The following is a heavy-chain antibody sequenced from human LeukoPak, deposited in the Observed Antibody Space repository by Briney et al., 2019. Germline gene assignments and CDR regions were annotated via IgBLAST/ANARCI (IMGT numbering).Heavy chain of an antibody. J-gene: IGHJ4*02. V-gene: IGHV3-30*18. CDR1: GFTFSSYG. CDR2: ISYDGSNK. Sequence: TGGSPRLSCAASGFTFSSYGMHWVRQAPGKGLEWVAVISYDGSNKYYADSVKGRFTISRDNSKNTLYLQMNSLRAEDTAVYYCAKDTGWTKYYFDYWGQGTLVTVSS. CDR3: AKDTGWTKYYFDY. D-gene: IGHD1/OR15-1a*01.